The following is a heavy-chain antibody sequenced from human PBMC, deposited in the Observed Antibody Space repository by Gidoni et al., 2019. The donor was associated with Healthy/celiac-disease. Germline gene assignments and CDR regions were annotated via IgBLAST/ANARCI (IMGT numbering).Heavy chain of an antibody. V-gene: IGHV3-30-3*01. J-gene: IGHJ4*02. CDR1: GFTFSSYA. CDR3: AQGEYSSPLWY. Sequence: QVQLVESGGGVVQPGRSLSLSCAASGFTFSSYAMHWVRQAPGKGLEWVAVISYDGSNKYYADSVKGRFTISRDNSKNTLYLQMNSLRAEDTAVYYCAQGEYSSPLWYWGQGTLVTVSS. CDR2: ISYDGSNK. D-gene: IGHD6-6*01.